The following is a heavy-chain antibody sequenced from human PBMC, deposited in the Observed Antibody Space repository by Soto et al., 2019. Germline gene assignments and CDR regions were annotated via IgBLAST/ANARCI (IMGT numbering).Heavy chain of an antibody. D-gene: IGHD6-25*01. V-gene: IGHV3-11*01. CDR1: GVTFSDHY. Sequence: VQLVESGGVLVKPGGSLRLSCAASGVTFSDHYMTWIRQAPGKGPEWLSYISGGGDIISYADSVKGRFIISRDNAKGSLYLQMNSLTVEDTAVYYCSRDPRLADYWGQGTLVTVSS. CDR3: SRDPRLADY. CDR2: ISGGGDII. J-gene: IGHJ4*02.